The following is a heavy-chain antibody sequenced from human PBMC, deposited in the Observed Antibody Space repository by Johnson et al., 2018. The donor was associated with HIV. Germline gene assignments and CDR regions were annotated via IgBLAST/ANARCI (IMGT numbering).Heavy chain of an antibody. Sequence: QVQLVESGGGVVQPGGSLRLSCAASGFTFSSYGMHWVRQAPGKGLEWVAFIRYDGSIKYYVDSVKGRFTISRDNAKDTLHLQMNSLGVEDTAVYYCARQRDYYDSSGYWVDTFDIWGQGTGVTVA. D-gene: IGHD3-22*01. CDR2: IRYDGSIK. J-gene: IGHJ3*02. CDR1: GFTFSSYG. V-gene: IGHV3-30*02. CDR3: ARQRDYYDSSGYWVDTFDI.